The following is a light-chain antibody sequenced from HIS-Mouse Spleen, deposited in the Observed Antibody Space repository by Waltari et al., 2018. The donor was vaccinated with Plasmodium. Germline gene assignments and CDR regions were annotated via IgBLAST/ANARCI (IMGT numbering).Light chain of an antibody. CDR1: VLAKKY. CDR3: YSAADNNWV. J-gene: IGLJ3*02. V-gene: IGLV3-27*01. Sequence: SYELTQPSSVSVSPGQTDRITCSGDVLAKKYARWFQQKPGQAPVLVIYKDSERPSGIPERFSGSSSRTTVTLTISGAQVEDEADYYCYSAADNNWVFGGGTKLTVL. CDR2: KDS.